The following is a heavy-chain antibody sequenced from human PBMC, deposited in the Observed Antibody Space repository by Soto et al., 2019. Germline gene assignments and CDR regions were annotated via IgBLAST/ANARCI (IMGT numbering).Heavy chain of an antibody. J-gene: IGHJ4*02. CDR3: AKHGRHCRGGSCPQCH. D-gene: IGHD2-15*01. Sequence: ASVKVTCKTSGYTFTGHHIHWVRQAPGQGLEWMGWINPISGGTKYREKFQGRVSITRDKSSSTAYMELSSLTSDDSAVYYCAKHGRHCRGGSCPQCHWGQGTRVTVSS. CDR1: GYTFTGHH. V-gene: IGHV1-2*02. CDR2: INPISGGT.